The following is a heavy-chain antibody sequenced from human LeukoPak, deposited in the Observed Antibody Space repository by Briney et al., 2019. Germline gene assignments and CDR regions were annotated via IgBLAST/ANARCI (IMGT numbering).Heavy chain of an antibody. V-gene: IGHV3-30-3*01. J-gene: IGHJ4*02. D-gene: IGHD3-10*01. Sequence: GGSLRLSCAASGFTFSSYAMHWVRQAPGKGLEWVAVISYDGSNKYYADSVKGRFTISRDNSKNTPYLQMNSLRAEDTAVYYCARDSVEVRGVIIPYYFDYWGQGTLVTVSS. CDR2: ISYDGSNK. CDR1: GFTFSSYA. CDR3: ARDSVEVRGVIIPYYFDY.